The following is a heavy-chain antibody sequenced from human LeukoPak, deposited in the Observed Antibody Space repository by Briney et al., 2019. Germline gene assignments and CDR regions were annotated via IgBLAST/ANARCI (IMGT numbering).Heavy chain of an antibody. Sequence: PGGSLRLSCAASGFTFSSYSMNWVRQAPGKGLEWVPSISSSSSYTYYADSVKGRFTISRDNAKNSLYLQMNSLRAEDTAVYYCARDPIRELDGSEGYFDYWGQGTLVTVSS. CDR2: ISSSSSYT. CDR1: GFTFSSYS. J-gene: IGHJ4*02. CDR3: ARDPIRELDGSEGYFDY. D-gene: IGHD3-10*01. V-gene: IGHV3-21*01.